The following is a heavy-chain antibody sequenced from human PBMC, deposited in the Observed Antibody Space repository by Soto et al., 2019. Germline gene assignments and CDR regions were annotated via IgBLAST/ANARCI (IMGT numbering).Heavy chain of an antibody. J-gene: IGHJ5*02. CDR3: ARDHTYGSGTTYGHNWFHP. D-gene: IGHD3-10*01. CDR2: IWFAGSNK. Sequence: QVQLVESGGGVVQPGRSLRLSCAASGFTFNNYGMQWVRQAPGKGLEWVAVIWFAGSNKYYADSVKGRFTISRDNSKNTLYLQMNSLRAEDTAVYYCARDHTYGSGTTYGHNWFHPWGQGTLVTVSS. V-gene: IGHV3-33*01. CDR1: GFTFNNYG.